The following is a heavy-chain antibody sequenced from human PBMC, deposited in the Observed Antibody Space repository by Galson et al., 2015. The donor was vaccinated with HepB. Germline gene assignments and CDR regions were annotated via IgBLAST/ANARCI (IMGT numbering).Heavy chain of an antibody. CDR2: IDPSFGDT. CDR1: GYTFTDYY. Sequence: SVKVSCKASGYTFTDYYVHWVRQAPGQGLEWVGWIDPSFGDTKYAQKFQGKVTMTRDTSINTAYMEVSGLRSDDTAVYYCARQYHVTLSYYYALDVWGQGTTVTVSS. J-gene: IGHJ6*02. D-gene: IGHD2-2*01. V-gene: IGHV1-2*02. CDR3: ARQYHVTLSYYYALDV.